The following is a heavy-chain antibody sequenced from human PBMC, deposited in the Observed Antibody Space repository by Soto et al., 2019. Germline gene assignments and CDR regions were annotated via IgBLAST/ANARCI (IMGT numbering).Heavy chain of an antibody. CDR1: GGSISSSNW. V-gene: IGHV4-4*02. Sequence: QVQLQESGPGLVKPSGTLSLTCAVSGGSISSSNWWSWVRQPPGKGLEWIGEIYHSGSTNYNPSLQSRVTIAVDKPKNQFSLQLSSVTAGDTAVYYCARVDDFWSGYYKAFDIWGQGTMVTVSS. D-gene: IGHD3-3*01. CDR2: IYHSGST. J-gene: IGHJ3*02. CDR3: ARVDDFWSGYYKAFDI.